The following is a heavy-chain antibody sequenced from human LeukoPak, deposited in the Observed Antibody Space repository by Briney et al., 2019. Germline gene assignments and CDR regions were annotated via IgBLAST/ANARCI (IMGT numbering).Heavy chain of an antibody. V-gene: IGHV3-30*02. CDR3: ANSKLRFLEWLHEGLDY. J-gene: IGHJ4*02. Sequence: PGGSLRLSCAASGFTFSSYGMHWVRQAPGKGLEWVAFIRYDGSNKYYADSVKGRFTISRDNSKNTLYLQMNSLRAEDTAVYYCANSKLRFLEWLHEGLDYWGQGTLVTVSS. CDR1: GFTFSSYG. D-gene: IGHD3-3*01. CDR2: IRYDGSNK.